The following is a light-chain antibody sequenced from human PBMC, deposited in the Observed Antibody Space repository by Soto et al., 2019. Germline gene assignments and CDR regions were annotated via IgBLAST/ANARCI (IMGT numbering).Light chain of an antibody. CDR3: AAWDDSLSALYV. J-gene: IGLJ1*01. CDR1: SSNIGASYD. CDR2: RNN. Sequence: QSVLTRPPSVSGAPGQRVTISCTGSSSNIGASYDVYWYQQLPGTAPKPLIYRNNQRPSGVPDRFSGSKSGTSASLAISGLRSEDEADYYCAAWDDSLSALYVFGTGTKVTVL. V-gene: IGLV1-47*01.